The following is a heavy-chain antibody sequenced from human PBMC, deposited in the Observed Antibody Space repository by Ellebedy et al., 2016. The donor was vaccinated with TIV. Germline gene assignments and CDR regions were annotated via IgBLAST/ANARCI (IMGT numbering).Heavy chain of an antibody. J-gene: IGHJ6*02. V-gene: IGHV4-4*02. CDR3: VRYLRRGYDYYGMDV. Sequence: MPGGSLRLSCAVSGGSISSSNWWSWVRQPPGKGLEWIGEIWHSGSTNYNPSLKSRVTISVDTSKNQFSLKLSYVTAADTAVYYCVRYLRRGYDYYGMDVWGQGTTVTVSS. CDR2: IWHSGST. CDR1: GGSISSSNW.